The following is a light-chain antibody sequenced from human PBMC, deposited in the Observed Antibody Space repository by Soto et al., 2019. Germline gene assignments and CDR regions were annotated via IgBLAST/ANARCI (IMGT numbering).Light chain of an antibody. J-gene: IGKJ1*01. CDR3: QQYGTSSRT. V-gene: IGKV1-5*03. Sequence: DIQMTQSPSTLSAFVGDRVTITCRASQTISTSLAWYQQKPGKDPKILIYLASTLQSGVPARFSGSGSATEFNLSISRLQTDDFATYYCQQYGTSSRTVGQGTK. CDR1: QTISTS. CDR2: LAS.